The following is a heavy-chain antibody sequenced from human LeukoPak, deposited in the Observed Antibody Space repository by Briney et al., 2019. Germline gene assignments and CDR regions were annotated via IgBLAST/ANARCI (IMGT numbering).Heavy chain of an antibody. CDR1: GDTFSSFG. D-gene: IGHD6-13*01. V-gene: IGHV1-8*02. J-gene: IGHJ4*02. CDR2: MNPNSGNT. CDR3: ARAKYSSSWPKDY. Sequence: ASVKVSCKASGDTFSSFGISWGGRALDQGFGGLGWMNPNSGNTGYAQKFQGRVTMTRNTSISTAYMELSSLRSEDTAAYYCARAKYSSSWPKDYWGQGTLVTVSS.